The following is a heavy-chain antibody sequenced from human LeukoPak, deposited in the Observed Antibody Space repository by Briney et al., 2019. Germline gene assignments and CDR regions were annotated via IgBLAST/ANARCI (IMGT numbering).Heavy chain of an antibody. Sequence: SETLSLTCAVYGGSFSGYYWSWIRQPPGKGLEWIGEINHSGSTNYNPSLKSRVTISVDTSKNQSSLKLSSVTAADTAVYYCARAGLSEGDFDSWGQGTLVTVSS. D-gene: IGHD3-16*01. CDR1: GGSFSGYY. CDR3: ARAGLSEGDFDS. J-gene: IGHJ4*02. CDR2: INHSGST. V-gene: IGHV4-34*01.